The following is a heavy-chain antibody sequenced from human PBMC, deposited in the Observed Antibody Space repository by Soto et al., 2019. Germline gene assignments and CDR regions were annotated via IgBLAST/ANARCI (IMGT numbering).Heavy chain of an antibody. CDR1: GGSISSGGYY. CDR3: ARDRPAFKSFGSGMDV. Sequence: SETLSLTCTVSGGSISSGGYYWSWIRQHPGKGLEWIGYIYYSGSTYYNPSLKSRVTISVDTSKNEFSLKLTSVTAADTAVYYCARDRPAFKSFGSGMDVWGQGTTVTVSS. J-gene: IGHJ6*02. V-gene: IGHV4-31*03. D-gene: IGHD3-16*01. CDR2: IYYSGST.